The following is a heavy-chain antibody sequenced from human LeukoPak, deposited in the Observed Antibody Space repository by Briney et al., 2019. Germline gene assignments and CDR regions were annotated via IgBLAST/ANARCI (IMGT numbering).Heavy chain of an antibody. D-gene: IGHD1-26*01. Sequence: GGSLRLSCAASGSTLSSNWMHWVRQAPGKGLVWVSRINPDGSTTTYADSVKGRFTISRDNARKMLFLQMNSLGAEDTAVYYCVRSRSGSLSDWGQGTLVTVSS. CDR2: INPDGSTT. CDR3: VRSRSGSLSD. CDR1: GSTLSSNW. J-gene: IGHJ4*02. V-gene: IGHV3-74*01.